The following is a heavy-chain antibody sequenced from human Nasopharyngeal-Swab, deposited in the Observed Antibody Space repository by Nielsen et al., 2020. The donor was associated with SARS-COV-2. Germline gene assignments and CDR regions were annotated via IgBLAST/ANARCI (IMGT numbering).Heavy chain of an antibody. CDR3: ARGIYGDYLDYFDY. Sequence: ASVKVSCKASGYTFNSYAMHWVRQAPGQRLEWMGGINAGNGNTKYSQRFQGRVTITRDTSASTAYMELSSLRSEDTAVYYCARGIYGDYLDYFDYWDQGTLVTVSS. CDR1: GYTFNSYA. J-gene: IGHJ4*02. D-gene: IGHD4-17*01. CDR2: INAGNGNT. V-gene: IGHV1-3*01.